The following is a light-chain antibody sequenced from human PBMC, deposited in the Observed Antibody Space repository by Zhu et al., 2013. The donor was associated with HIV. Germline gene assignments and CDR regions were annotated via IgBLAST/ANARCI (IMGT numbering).Light chain of an antibody. V-gene: IGKV1-17*03. CDR2: ASS. CDR3: LQHGHYPWT. Sequence: DIQMTQSPSVMSASVGDRVNITCRASQAINIYLAWFQQKPGKVPKRLIYASSTLQSAVPSRFSGSGSGTEFTLTITSLQAEDFATYYCLQHGHYPWTFGQRTKVEVK. J-gene: IGKJ1*01. CDR1: QAINIY.